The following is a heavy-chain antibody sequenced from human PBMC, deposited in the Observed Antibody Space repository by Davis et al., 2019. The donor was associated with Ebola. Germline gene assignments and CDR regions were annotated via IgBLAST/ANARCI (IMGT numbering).Heavy chain of an antibody. J-gene: IGHJ6*02. Sequence: GSLRLSCAVYGGSFSGYYWSWIRQPPGKGLEWIGEINHSGSTNYNPSLKSRVTISVDTSKNQFCLKLSSVTAADTAVYYCARLYRAGVLVPAAQRYYYYGMDVWGQGTTVTVSS. CDR1: GGSFSGYY. D-gene: IGHD2-2*01. CDR3: ARLYRAGVLVPAAQRYYYYGMDV. CDR2: INHSGST. V-gene: IGHV4-34*01.